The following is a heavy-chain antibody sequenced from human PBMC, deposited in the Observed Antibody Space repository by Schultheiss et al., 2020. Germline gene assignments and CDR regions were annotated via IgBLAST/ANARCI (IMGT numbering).Heavy chain of an antibody. V-gene: IGHV5-51*01. CDR3: ARQDYNFWTGGRAFDI. Sequence: GESLKISCKGSGYSFTSYWIGWVRQMPGKGLEWMGIIYPGDSDTRYSPSIQGHVTMSVDKSISTAYLQWSSLKASDTAMYYCARQDYNFWTGGRAFDIWGQGTMVTVSS. J-gene: IGHJ3*02. CDR1: GYSFTSYW. CDR2: IYPGDSDT. D-gene: IGHD3-3*01.